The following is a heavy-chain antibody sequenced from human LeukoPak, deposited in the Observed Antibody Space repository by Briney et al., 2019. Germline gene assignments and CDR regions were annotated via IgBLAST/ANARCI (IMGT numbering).Heavy chain of an antibody. CDR1: GFTFSSYS. CDR2: ISSSSSYI. D-gene: IGHD6-13*01. CDR3: AREGIAAAGTYYYYGMDV. J-gene: IGHJ6*04. V-gene: IGHV3-21*01. Sequence: AGGSLGLSCAASGFTFSSYSMNWVRQAPGKGLEWVSSISSSSSYIYYADSVKGRFTISRDNAKNSLYLQMNSLRAEDTAVYYCAREGIAAAGTYYYYGMDVWGKGTTVTVSS.